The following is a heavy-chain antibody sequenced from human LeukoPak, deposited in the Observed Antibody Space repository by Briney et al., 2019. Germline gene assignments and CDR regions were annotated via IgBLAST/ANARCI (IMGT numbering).Heavy chain of an antibody. CDR3: ARGAARPGGYGMDV. D-gene: IGHD6-6*01. Sequence: PSETLSPTCAVYGGSFSGYYWSWIRQPPGKGLEWIGEINHSGSTNYNPSLKSRVTISVDTSKNQFSLKLSSVTAADTAVYYCARGAARPGGYGMDVWGQGTTVTVSS. CDR2: INHSGST. J-gene: IGHJ6*02. V-gene: IGHV4-34*01. CDR1: GGSFSGYY.